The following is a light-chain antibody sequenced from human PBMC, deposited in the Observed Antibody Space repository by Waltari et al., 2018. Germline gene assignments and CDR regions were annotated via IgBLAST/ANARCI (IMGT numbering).Light chain of an antibody. Sequence: SYVLTQPPSMSVAPGKTARITCGGNNIGVTSVHWYQQKPGQAPLLVIYYNSDRPSGIPERFSGSNSENTATLTINRVEAGDEADYYCQAWDSRSDHRVFGGGTKLTVL. CDR1: NIGVTS. V-gene: IGLV3-21*04. CDR2: YNS. CDR3: QAWDSRSDHRV. J-gene: IGLJ3*02.